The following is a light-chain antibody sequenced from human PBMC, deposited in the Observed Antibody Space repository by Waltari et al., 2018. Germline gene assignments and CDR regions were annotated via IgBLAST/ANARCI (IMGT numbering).Light chain of an antibody. CDR3: QQYYTTPCT. Sequence: DIVLTQSPDSLALSLGERATISCRSSQSVLSSTNRNNYLAWYQQRPGQPPKLRFYWASTRVSGVPDRLDGSGSGTDFTLTISSLQAEDLAVYYCQQYYTTPCTFGQGTRLEIK. J-gene: IGKJ2*02. CDR2: WAS. CDR1: QSVLSSTNRNNY. V-gene: IGKV4-1*01.